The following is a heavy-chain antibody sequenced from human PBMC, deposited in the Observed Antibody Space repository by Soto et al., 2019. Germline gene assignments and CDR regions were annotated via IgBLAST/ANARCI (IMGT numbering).Heavy chain of an antibody. D-gene: IGHD4-17*01. J-gene: IGHJ4*02. Sequence: QVQLVESGGGVVQPGRSLRLSCAASGFTFSSYGMHWVRQAPGKGLEWVAVISYDGSNKYYADSVKGRFTISRDNSKNTLYLQMHSLRAEDTAVYYCAKDRFVYFATVTTSVDYWGQGTLVTVSS. CDR3: AKDRFVYFATVTTSVDY. CDR2: ISYDGSNK. CDR1: GFTFSSYG. V-gene: IGHV3-30*18.